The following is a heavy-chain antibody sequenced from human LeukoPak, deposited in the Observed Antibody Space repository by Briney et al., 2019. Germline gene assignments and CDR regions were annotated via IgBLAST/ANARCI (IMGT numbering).Heavy chain of an antibody. CDR3: AREDDSYYDSSGHLDY. J-gene: IGHJ4*02. V-gene: IGHV4-4*07. CDR1: GGSISSYY. D-gene: IGHD3-22*01. Sequence: PSETLSLTCTVSGGSISSYYWSWIRQPAGKGLEWIGRIYTSGSTNYNPSLKSRVTMSVDTSKNQLSLKLSSVTAADTAVYYCAREDDSYYDSSGHLDYWGQGTLVTVSS. CDR2: IYTSGST.